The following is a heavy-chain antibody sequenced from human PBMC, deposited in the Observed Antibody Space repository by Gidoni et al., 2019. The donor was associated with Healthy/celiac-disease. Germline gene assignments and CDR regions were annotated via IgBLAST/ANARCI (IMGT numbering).Heavy chain of an antibody. V-gene: IGHV3-21*01. D-gene: IGHD6-13*01. CDR1: GFTFSSYS. CDR2: ISSRSSYI. Sequence: EVQLVESGGGLVKPGGSRRLSCAASGFTFSSYSMTWVRQAQGKGLEWVSSISSRSSYIYYADSVKGRFTISRDNAKNSLYLQMNSLRAEDTAVYYCASVRIAAAGTTYYYYGMDVWGQGTTVTVSS. CDR3: ASVRIAAAGTTYYYYGMDV. J-gene: IGHJ6*02.